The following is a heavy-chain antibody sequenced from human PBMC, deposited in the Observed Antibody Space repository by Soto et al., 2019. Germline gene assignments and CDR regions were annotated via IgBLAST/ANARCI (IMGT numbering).Heavy chain of an antibody. J-gene: IGHJ4*02. V-gene: IGHV4-59*01. CDR3: ARGRTVRNYADDSSDYFYFFDY. CDR2: VYYTGST. CDR1: GDSISTFY. Sequence: PSETLSLTCTVSGDSISTFYWGWMRQSPGKELERLGYVYYTGSTNYNPSLKSRVTISVDRSKNQFSLKLTSANAADTAVYYCARGRTVRNYADDSSDYFYFFDYWGQGTQVTVSS. D-gene: IGHD3-22*01.